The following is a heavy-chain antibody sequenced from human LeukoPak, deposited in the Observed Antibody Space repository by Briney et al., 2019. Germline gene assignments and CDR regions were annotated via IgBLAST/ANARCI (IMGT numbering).Heavy chain of an antibody. CDR2: IYYSGST. CDR3: ARSRGYFEY. J-gene: IGHJ4*02. D-gene: IGHD6-13*01. Sequence: SETLSLTCTVSGGSISSNYWSWIRQPPGKGLEWIGCIYYSGSTNYNLSLKSRVTISVDTSKNQFSLKLSSVTAADTAVYYCARSRGYFEYWGQGTLVTVSS. CDR1: GGSISSNY. V-gene: IGHV4-59*01.